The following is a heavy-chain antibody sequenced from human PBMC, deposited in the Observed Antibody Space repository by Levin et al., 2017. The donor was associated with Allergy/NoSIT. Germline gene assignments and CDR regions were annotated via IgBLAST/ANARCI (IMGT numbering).Heavy chain of an antibody. V-gene: IGHV3-74*01. CDR2: INSDGTST. CDR3: ARGASGYSYG. CDR1: GFTFSSYW. D-gene: IGHD5-18*01. Sequence: GESLKISCAASGFTFSSYWMHWVRQAPGKGLVWVSHINSDGTSTSYADSVKGRFTISRDNAKNTLYLQMNSLRAEDTAVYYCARGASGYSYGWGQGTLVTVSS. J-gene: IGHJ4*02.